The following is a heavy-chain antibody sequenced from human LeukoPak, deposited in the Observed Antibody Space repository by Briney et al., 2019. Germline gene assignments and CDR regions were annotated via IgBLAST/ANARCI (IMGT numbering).Heavy chain of an antibody. D-gene: IGHD3-10*01. Sequence: PSETLSLTCTVSGGSISSGGYYWSWIRQHPGKGLEWIGYIYYSGSTYYNPSLKSRVTMSVDTSKNQFSLKLSSVTAADTAVYYCARSMVRGVFDYWGQGTLVTVSS. CDR1: GGSISSGGYY. CDR2: IYYSGST. CDR3: ARSMVRGVFDY. V-gene: IGHV4-61*08. J-gene: IGHJ4*02.